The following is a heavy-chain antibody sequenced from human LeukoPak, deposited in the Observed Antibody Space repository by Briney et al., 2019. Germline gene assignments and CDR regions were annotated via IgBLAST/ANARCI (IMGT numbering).Heavy chain of an antibody. CDR3: ARDRSMGATIVPFFDY. J-gene: IGHJ4*02. Sequence: SETLSLTCTVSGGSISSYYWSWIRQPAGKGLEWIGRIYTSGSTNYNPSLKSRVIMSVDTSKNQFSLKLSSVTAADTAVYYCARDRSMGATIVPFFDYWGQGTLVTVSS. D-gene: IGHD1-26*01. V-gene: IGHV4-4*07. CDR1: GGSISSYY. CDR2: IYTSGST.